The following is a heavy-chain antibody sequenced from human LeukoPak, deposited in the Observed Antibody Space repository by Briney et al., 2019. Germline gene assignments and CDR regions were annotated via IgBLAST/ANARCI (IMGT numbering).Heavy chain of an antibody. V-gene: IGHV4-34*01. CDR2: INHSGST. CDR1: GGSFSGYY. Sequence: SETLSLTCAVYGGSFSGYYWSWIRQPPGKGLEWIGEINHSGSTNYNPSLKSRVTISVDTSKNQFSLKLGSVTAADTAVYYCAREEIVVVPAAIDYYGMDVWGQGTTVTVSS. J-gene: IGHJ6*02. D-gene: IGHD2-2*02. CDR3: AREEIVVVPAAIDYYGMDV.